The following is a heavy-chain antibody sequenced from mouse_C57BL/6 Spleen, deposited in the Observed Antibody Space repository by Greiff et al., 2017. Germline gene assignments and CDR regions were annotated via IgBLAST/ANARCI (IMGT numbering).Heavy chain of an antibody. CDR3: ARGVTAEATSLAY. D-gene: IGHD3-2*02. J-gene: IGHJ3*01. CDR2: IDPSDSYT. CDR1: GYTFTSYW. Sequence: QVQLQQPGAELVMPGASVKLSCKASGYTFTSYWMHWVKQRPGQGLEWIGEIDPSDSYTNYNQKFKGKSTLTVDKSSSTAYMQLSSLTSEDSAVYYCARGVTAEATSLAYWGKGTLVTVSA. V-gene: IGHV1-69*01.